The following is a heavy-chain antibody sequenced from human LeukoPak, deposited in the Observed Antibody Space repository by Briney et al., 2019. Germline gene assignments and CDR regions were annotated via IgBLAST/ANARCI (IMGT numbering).Heavy chain of an antibody. J-gene: IGHJ4*02. CDR2: IHYSGAT. CDR1: GGSINYDY. D-gene: IGHD2-21*02. V-gene: IGHV4-59*08. CDR3: ATLRGASTAVFDY. Sequence: PSETLSLTCTVAGGSINYDYWSWIRQSPGKRREWIGYIHYSGATNYSPSLNSRVTISVDTSNNQFSLKLSSVTAADTALYYCATLRGASTAVFDYWGQGTLVTVSS.